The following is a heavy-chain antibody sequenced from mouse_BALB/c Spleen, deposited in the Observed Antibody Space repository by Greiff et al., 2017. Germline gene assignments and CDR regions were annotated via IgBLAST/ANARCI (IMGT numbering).Heavy chain of an antibody. CDR1: GYSITSDYA. J-gene: IGHJ4*01. Sequence: EVQRVESGPGLVKPSQSLSLTCTVTGYSITSDYAWNWIRQFPGTKLEWMGYISYSGSTSYNPSLKSRISITRDTSKNQFFLQLNSVTTEDTATYYCARSAPYAMDYWGQGTSVTVSS. V-gene: IGHV3-2*02. CDR3: ARSAPYAMDY. CDR2: ISYSGST.